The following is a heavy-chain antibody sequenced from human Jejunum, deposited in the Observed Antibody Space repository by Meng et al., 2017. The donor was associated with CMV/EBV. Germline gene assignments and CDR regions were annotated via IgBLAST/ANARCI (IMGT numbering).Heavy chain of an antibody. CDR1: GFTFSGDW. V-gene: IGHV3-74*01. D-gene: IGHD5-24*01. CDR2: IYGDI. CDR3: VRGGDGYGNFEY. J-gene: IGHJ4*02. Sequence: SCEASGFTFSGDWLHWVRQAPVTGLEWVSRIYGDITSPYFLPSRFPISRDNAKNTLYLQMNSLRAEDTAVYYCVRGGDGYGNFEYWGQGTLVTVSS.